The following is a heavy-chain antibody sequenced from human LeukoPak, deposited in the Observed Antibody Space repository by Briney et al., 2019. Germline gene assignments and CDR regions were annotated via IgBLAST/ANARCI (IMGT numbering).Heavy chain of an antibody. CDR1: GGSLSSTYYY. J-gene: IGHJ4*02. CDR3: ARQVTFGYAYAYYFDY. CDR2: FHYSGSN. V-gene: IGHV4-39*01. Sequence: SETLSLTCTVSGGSLSSTYYYWGWIRQPPGKGLEWIGNFHYSGSNSYNPSLKSRVTISVDTSKNQFSLRLSSVTAADTAVYYCARQVTFGYAYAYYFDYWGQGTLVTVSS. D-gene: IGHD3-16*01.